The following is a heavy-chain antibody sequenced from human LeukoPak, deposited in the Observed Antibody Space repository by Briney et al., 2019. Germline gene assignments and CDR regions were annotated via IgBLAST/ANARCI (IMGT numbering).Heavy chain of an antibody. V-gene: IGHV3-23*01. J-gene: IGHJ4*02. CDR2: ISGSGGST. CDR1: GFTFGTYE. D-gene: IGHD6-13*01. Sequence: PGGSLRLSXAASGFTFGTYEINWVRQAPGKGLEWVSAISGSGGSTYYADFVKSRFTISTDNSKNTLYMQMNSLRAEDTAVYYCAKGLGYSSSWPIDYWGQGTLVTVSS. CDR3: AKGLGYSSSWPIDY.